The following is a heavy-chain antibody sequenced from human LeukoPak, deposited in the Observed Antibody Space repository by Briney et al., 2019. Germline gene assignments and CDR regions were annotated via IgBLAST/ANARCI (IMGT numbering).Heavy chain of an antibody. Sequence: QAGGSLRLSCAASGFTFDDYAMHWVRQAPGKGLEWVSGISWNSGSIGYADSVKGRFTISRDNAKNSLYLQMNSLRAEDTALYYCAKEIPGYCGSGKGLDYWGQGTLVTVSS. CDR2: ISWNSGSI. J-gene: IGHJ4*02. CDR1: GFTFDDYA. CDR3: AKEIPGYCGSGKGLDY. V-gene: IGHV3-9*01. D-gene: IGHD3-10*01.